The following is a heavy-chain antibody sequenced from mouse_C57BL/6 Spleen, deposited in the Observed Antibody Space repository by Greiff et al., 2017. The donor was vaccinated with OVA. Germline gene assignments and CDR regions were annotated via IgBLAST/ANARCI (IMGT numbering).Heavy chain of an antibody. J-gene: IGHJ4*01. CDR1: GFTFSDYG. CDR3: ARTPEAGTGAMDY. CDR2: ISSGSSTI. Sequence: EVKLVESGGGLVKPGGSLKLSCAASGFTFSDYGMHWVRQAPEKGLEWVAYISSGSSTIYYADTVKGRFTISRDNAKNSLFLQMTSLRSEDTAMYYCARTPEAGTGAMDYWGQGTSVTVSS. V-gene: IGHV5-17*01. D-gene: IGHD4-1*01.